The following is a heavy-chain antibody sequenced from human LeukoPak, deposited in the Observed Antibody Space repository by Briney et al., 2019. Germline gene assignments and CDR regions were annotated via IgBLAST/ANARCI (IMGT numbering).Heavy chain of an antibody. D-gene: IGHD3-9*01. CDR2: ISSSSSYI. V-gene: IGHV3-21*01. CDR1: GFTFSSYS. J-gene: IGHJ3*02. CDR3: ARDDILTGYYRGAFDI. Sequence: PGGSLRLSCAASGFTFSSYSMNWVRQAPGKGLEWVSSISSSSSYIYYADSVKGRFTISRDNAKNSLYLQMNSLRAEDTAVYYCARDDILTGYYRGAFDIWGQGTMVTVSS.